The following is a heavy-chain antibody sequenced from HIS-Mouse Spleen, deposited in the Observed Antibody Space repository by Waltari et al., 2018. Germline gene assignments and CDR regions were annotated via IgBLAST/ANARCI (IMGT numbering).Heavy chain of an antibody. CDR3: ARRRAAAGTIYP. CDR2: INHSGST. D-gene: IGHD6-13*01. J-gene: IGHJ5*02. V-gene: IGHV4-34*01. Sequence: QVQLQQWGAGLLKPSETLSLTCAVYGGSFSAYYWSWIRQPPGKGLEWIGEINHSGSTNYNPSLKSRVTISVDTSKNQFSLKLSSVTAADTAVYYCARRRAAAGTIYPWGQGTLVTVSS. CDR1: GGSFSAYY.